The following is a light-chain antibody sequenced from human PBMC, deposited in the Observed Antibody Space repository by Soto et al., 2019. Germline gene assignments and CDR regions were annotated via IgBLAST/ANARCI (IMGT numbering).Light chain of an antibody. CDR1: PNVGKN. CDR3: QKIYVTPLT. V-gene: IGKV1-39*01. J-gene: IGKJ4*01. CDR2: AAS. Sequence: DVLMTQSPSSLSASIGDRATLTCRASPNVGKNLNWYQQKPGKAPNVLIHAASTLRSGVPFRFSGSGSGTELTITISRLQHEDSGTYYCQKIYVTPLTFGGGTRLEV.